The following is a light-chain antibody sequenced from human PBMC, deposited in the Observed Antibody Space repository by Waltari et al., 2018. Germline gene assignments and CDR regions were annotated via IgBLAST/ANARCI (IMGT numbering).Light chain of an antibody. CDR1: QSISKW. V-gene: IGKV1-5*03. CDR3: QQYNSYSLLS. CDR2: KAS. Sequence: DIQMPQHPSTLSASVGDRVIFSCRASQSISKWLAWYQQKPGKAPKLLIYKASTLESGVPSRFSGCGSGTEFTLTISSLQPEDFATYYCQQYNSYSLLSFGGGTKVEIK. J-gene: IGKJ4*01.